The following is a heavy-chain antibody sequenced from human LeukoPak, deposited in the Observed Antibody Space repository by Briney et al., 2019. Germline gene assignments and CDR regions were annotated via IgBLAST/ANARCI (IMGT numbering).Heavy chain of an antibody. CDR2: IFQSGDT. J-gene: IGHJ4*02. CDR1: GDSVSSTNW. Sequence: SGTLSLTCDVSGDSVSSTNWWSWVRQSPEMGLEWIGKIFQSGDTNYNPSLKNRVTISVDKSKKRLSLKLNSVTAADTAVYYCARVSVAGPFRTSRKFDYWGQGTLVTVSS. D-gene: IGHD6-19*01. V-gene: IGHV4-4*02. CDR3: ARVSVAGPFRTSRKFDY.